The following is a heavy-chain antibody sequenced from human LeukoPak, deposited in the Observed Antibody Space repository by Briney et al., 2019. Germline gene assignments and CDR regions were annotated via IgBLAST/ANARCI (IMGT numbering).Heavy chain of an antibody. CDR2: IYSGGST. CDR3: ARSNYYDSSGYHDAFDI. J-gene: IGHJ3*02. D-gene: IGHD3-22*01. CDR1: GFTFSSYS. V-gene: IGHV3-53*04. Sequence: GGSLRLSCAASGFTFSSYSMSWVRQAPGKGLEWVSVIYSGGSTYYADSVKGRFTISRHNSKNTLYLQMNSLRAEDTAVYYCARSNYYDSSGYHDAFDIWGQGTMVTVSS.